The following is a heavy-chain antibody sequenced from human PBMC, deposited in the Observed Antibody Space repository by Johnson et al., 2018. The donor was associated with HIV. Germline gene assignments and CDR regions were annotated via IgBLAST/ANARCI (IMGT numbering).Heavy chain of an antibody. Sequence: QVQLVESGGGVVQPGKSLTLSCVGSGLTFSSYAMHWVRQAPGKGLEWVAVISYDGSNKFYADSVKGRFTISRDNSKKTLYLQMNSLGAEDTGVYYCVKDRGSPGIPAAFEIWGQGTRVTVSS. V-gene: IGHV3-30-3*01. CDR1: GLTFSSYA. J-gene: IGHJ3*02. D-gene: IGHD1-26*01. CDR2: ISYDGSNK. CDR3: VKDRGSPGIPAAFEI.